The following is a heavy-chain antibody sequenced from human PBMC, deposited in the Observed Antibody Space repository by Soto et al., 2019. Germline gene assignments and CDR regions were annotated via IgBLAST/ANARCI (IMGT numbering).Heavy chain of an antibody. V-gene: IGHV1-3*01. J-gene: IGHJ4*02. CDR1: GYTFTSYA. Sequence: SVKVSCKASGYTFTSYAMHWVRQAPGQRLEWMGWINAGNGNTKYSQKFQGRVTMTRNTSISTAYMELSSLRSEDTAVYHCARGDDSSGYDYWGQGTLVTVSS. CDR2: INAGNGNT. D-gene: IGHD3-22*01. CDR3: ARGDDSSGYDY.